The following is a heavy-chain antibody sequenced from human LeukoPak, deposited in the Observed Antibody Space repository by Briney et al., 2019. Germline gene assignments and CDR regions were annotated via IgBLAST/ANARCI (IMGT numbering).Heavy chain of an antibody. CDR2: IYYSGSN. Sequence: SETLSLTCTVSGGSLSSSSYYWGWIRQPPGKGLEWIGCIYYSGSNYYNPTLKSRVTISVDTSKNQFSLKLSSVTAADTAVYYCAKHSDYDDAQSPIDYGGQGTLVTVSA. CDR3: AKHSDYDDAQSPIDY. V-gene: IGHV4-39*01. J-gene: IGHJ4*02. CDR1: GGSLSSSSYY. D-gene: IGHD3-22*01.